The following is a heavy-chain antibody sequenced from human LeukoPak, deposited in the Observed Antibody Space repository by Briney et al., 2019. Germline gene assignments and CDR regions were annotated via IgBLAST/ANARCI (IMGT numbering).Heavy chain of an antibody. CDR3: ARAGFTFSDYFGSFFDY. J-gene: IGHJ4*02. V-gene: IGHV3-48*01. CDR2: ITSSSSTI. D-gene: IGHD3-10*01. CDR1: AFTFSSYN. Sequence: GGSLRLSCAASAFTFSSYNMNWVRQAPGEGLERVSYITSSSSTIYYADSVKGRFTISRDNAKNSLYLQMNSLRAEDTAVYYCARAGFTFSDYFGSFFDYWGQGTLVTVSS.